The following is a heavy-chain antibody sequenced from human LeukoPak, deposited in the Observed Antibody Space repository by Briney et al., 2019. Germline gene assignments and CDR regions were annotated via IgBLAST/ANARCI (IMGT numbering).Heavy chain of an antibody. CDR3: ARVWSRYYTRYFDY. Sequence: GGSLRLSCAASGFTFSSYSMNWVRQAPGKGLEWVSSISSSSSYIYYADSVKGRFTISRDNAKNSLYLQMNSLRAEDTAVYYCARVWSRYYTRYFDYWGQGTLVTVSS. CDR2: ISSSSSYI. D-gene: IGHD3-3*01. V-gene: IGHV3-21*01. CDR1: GFTFSSYS. J-gene: IGHJ4*02.